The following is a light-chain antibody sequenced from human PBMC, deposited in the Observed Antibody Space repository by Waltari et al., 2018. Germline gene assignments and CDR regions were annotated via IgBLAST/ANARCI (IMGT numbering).Light chain of an antibody. CDR2: QDT. CDR3: QAWDTSTYV. J-gene: IGLJ1*01. CDR1: KLGDKY. Sequence: SYDLTQPPSVSVSPGQTASITCSGDKLGDKYVCWYQQKPGLSPVLVIYQDTKRPSGLPERFSGSISENTATLTISGTQAVDEADYYCQAWDTSTYVFGSGTRVTVL. V-gene: IGLV3-1*01.